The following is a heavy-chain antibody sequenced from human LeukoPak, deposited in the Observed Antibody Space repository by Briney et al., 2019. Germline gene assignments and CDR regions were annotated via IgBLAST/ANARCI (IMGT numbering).Heavy chain of an antibody. CDR1: GFTFDDYA. CDR3: VKDLTPSIVGATNY. J-gene: IGHJ4*02. Sequence: GGSLRLSCAASGFTFDDYAMHWVRQAPGKGLEWVSGISWNSGSIGYADSVKGRFTISRDNAKNSLYLQVNSLRAEDTALYYCVKDLTPSIVGATNYWGQGTLVTVSS. D-gene: IGHD1-26*01. V-gene: IGHV3-9*01. CDR2: ISWNSGSI.